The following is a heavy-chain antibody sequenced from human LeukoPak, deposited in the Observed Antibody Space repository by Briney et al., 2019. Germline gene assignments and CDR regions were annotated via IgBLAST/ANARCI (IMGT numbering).Heavy chain of an antibody. J-gene: IGHJ4*02. CDR1: GGSIRSYF. D-gene: IGHD5-12*01. Sequence: PADTLSLTYTVSGGSIRSYFWSGMRQPPAKGRAWMGYIYYSGSTNYNPTLQSRVTISVDTSTNQVSLKLSSVTAADTAVYYCARGVDPLGLDYWGQGTLVTVSS. CDR3: ARGVDPLGLDY. CDR2: IYYSGST. V-gene: IGHV4-59*12.